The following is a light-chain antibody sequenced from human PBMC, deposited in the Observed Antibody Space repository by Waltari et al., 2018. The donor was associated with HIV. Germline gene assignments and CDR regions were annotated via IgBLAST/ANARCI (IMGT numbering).Light chain of an antibody. Sequence: QSALTQPASVSGSPGQSITISCTGTRSHVGGYNFVSWYQQHPGKAPKRLISEGSTPPAGVSNRFSCAKAGNTSSLTISGLQAEDEADYYCISYTSSISWVFGGGTRVTVV. J-gene: IGLJ3*02. CDR2: EGS. CDR3: ISYTSSISWV. V-gene: IGLV2-14*03. CDR1: RSHVGGYNF.